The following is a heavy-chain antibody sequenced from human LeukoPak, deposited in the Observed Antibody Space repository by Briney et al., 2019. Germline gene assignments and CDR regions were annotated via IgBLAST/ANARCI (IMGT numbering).Heavy chain of an antibody. CDR3: ARVDIVATIRGGDY. CDR1: EFTFSSYG. Sequence: PGGSLRLSCAASEFTFSSYGMHWVRQAPGKGLEWVAFIRYDGSNKYYADSVKGRFTISRDNSKNTLYLQMNSLRAEDTAVYYCARVDIVATIRGGDYWGQGTLVTVSS. CDR2: IRYDGSNK. V-gene: IGHV3-30*02. D-gene: IGHD5-12*01. J-gene: IGHJ4*02.